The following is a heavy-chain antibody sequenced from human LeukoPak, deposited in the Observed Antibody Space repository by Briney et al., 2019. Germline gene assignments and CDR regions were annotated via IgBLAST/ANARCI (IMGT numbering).Heavy chain of an antibody. CDR2: IIPILGIA. V-gene: IGHV1-69*04. D-gene: IGHD3-22*01. Sequence: SVKVSCKASGGTFSSYAISWVRQAPGQGLEWMGRIIPILGIANYAQKFQGRVTITADKSTSTAYMELSSLRSEDTAVYYCATGGIVVALFFDYWSQGTLVTVSS. CDR3: ATGGIVVALFFDY. J-gene: IGHJ4*02. CDR1: GGTFSSYA.